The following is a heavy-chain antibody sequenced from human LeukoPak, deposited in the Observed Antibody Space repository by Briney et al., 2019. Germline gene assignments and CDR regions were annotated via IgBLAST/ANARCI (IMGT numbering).Heavy chain of an antibody. D-gene: IGHD3-9*01. CDR2: INVGNGNP. J-gene: IGHJ5*02. Sequence: ASVQVSCKASGYTFTNYHIHWVRQAPGQRFEWMGWINVGNGNPKYSQEFQGRVTITRDTSASTVYMELSSLRSEDMALYHCARFDRGWFDPWGQGTLVTVSS. CDR3: ARFDRGWFDP. V-gene: IGHV1-3*03. CDR1: GYTFTNYH.